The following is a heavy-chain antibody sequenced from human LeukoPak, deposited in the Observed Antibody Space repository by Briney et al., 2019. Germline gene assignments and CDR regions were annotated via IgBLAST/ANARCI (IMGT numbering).Heavy chain of an antibody. CDR3: ARTSSWYIDSFDI. Sequence: PGGSLRLSCAASGFTFNSYTMHWVRQAPGKGLEWVAAISYDGSNKYYAESAKGRFTISRDNSKNTLYLQMNSLRAEDTAVYYCARTSSWYIDSFDIWGQGTMVSVSS. D-gene: IGHD6-13*01. CDR2: ISYDGSNK. CDR1: GFTFNSYT. V-gene: IGHV3-30-3*01. J-gene: IGHJ3*02.